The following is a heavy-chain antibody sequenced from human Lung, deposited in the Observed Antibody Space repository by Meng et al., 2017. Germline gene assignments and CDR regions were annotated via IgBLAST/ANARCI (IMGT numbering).Heavy chain of an antibody. V-gene: IGHV4-34*01. CDR2: INHSGST. D-gene: IGHD4-11*01. J-gene: IGHJ4*02. CDR3: ARGPTTMAHDFDY. CDR1: GGSFSDYY. Sequence: QVQLQQGGAVLLKPPETLSLTCVVSGGSFSDYYWSWIRQPPGKGLEWIGEINHSGSTNYNPSLESRATISVDTSQNNLSLKLSSVTAADSAVYYCARGPTTMAHDFDYWGQGTLVTVSS.